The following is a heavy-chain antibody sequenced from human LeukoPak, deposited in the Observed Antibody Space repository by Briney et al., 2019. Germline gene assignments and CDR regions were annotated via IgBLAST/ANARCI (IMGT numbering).Heavy chain of an antibody. V-gene: IGHV1-46*01. CDR3: ARGRCNSGSCSSHYYYYMDV. Sequence: ASVKVSCKASGYTFTSYYMHWVRQAPGQGLEWMGIINPSGGSTSYAQKFQGRVTITADESTSTAYIELSSLGSEDTAVYYCARGRCNSGSCSSHYYYYMDVWGKGTTVTVSS. D-gene: IGHD2-15*01. CDR1: GYTFTSYY. CDR2: INPSGGST. J-gene: IGHJ6*03.